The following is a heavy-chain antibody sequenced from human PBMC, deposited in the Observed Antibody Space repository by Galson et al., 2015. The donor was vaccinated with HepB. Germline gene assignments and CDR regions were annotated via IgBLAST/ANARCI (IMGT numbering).Heavy chain of an antibody. CDR3: ARCLLFEKSIYRPVDF. Sequence: SLRLSCAVSRFTFNNSAMNWVRQAPGKGLEWVSSISSHSSCVYYADSVRGRFTISRDNARTSLFLQLKRLRVEDTAVYFCARCLLFEKSIYRPVDFWGQGTLVTVSS. J-gene: IGHJ4*02. CDR1: RFTFNNSA. CDR2: ISSHSSCV. D-gene: IGHD3-3*02. V-gene: IGHV3-21*01.